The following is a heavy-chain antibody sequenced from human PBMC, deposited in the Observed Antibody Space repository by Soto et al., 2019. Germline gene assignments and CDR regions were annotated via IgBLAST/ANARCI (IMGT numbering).Heavy chain of an antibody. CDR1: GFTFSSYA. J-gene: IGHJ4*02. Sequence: QVQLVESGGGVVQPGRSLRLSCAASGFTFSSYAMHWVRQAPGKGLEWVAVISYDGSNKYYADSVKGRFTISRDNSKNTLYLQMNSLRAEDTAVYYCARDHGSSGSPDYWGQGTLVTVSS. CDR2: ISYDGSNK. V-gene: IGHV3-30-3*01. CDR3: ARDHGSSGSPDY. D-gene: IGHD1-26*01.